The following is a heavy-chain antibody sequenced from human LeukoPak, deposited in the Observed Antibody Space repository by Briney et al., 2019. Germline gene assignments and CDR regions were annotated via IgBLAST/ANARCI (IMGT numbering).Heavy chain of an antibody. CDR1: GFTFSSYS. V-gene: IGHV3-21*01. CDR2: IRSSSSYI. J-gene: IGHJ6*02. CDR3: ARDRGDYGDHAAPPPYYYYGMDV. D-gene: IGHD4-17*01. Sequence: GGSLRLSCAAPGFTFSSYSMNWVRQAPGKGLEWVSSIRSSSSYIYYADSVKGRFTISRDNAKNSLYLQMNSLRAEDTAVYYCARDRGDYGDHAAPPPYYYYGMDVWGQGTTVTVSS.